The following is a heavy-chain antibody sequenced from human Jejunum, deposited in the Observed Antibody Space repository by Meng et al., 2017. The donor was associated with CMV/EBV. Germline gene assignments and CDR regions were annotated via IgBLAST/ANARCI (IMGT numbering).Heavy chain of an antibody. D-gene: IGHD4-23*01. V-gene: IGHV3-74*01. Sequence: LTVETYWMHWVRLGPGKGPLWISHISADGTKIRYADSVKGRFTVSRDNAKNTVYLQMNNLRVEDTGVYYCARPQSGWDYGGIEPFFLWGQGTLVTVSS. CDR1: LTVETYW. CDR2: ISADGTKI. J-gene: IGHJ4*02. CDR3: ARPQSGWDYGGIEPFFL.